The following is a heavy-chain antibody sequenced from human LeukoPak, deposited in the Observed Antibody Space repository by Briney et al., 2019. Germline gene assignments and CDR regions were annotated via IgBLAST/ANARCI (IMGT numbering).Heavy chain of an antibody. CDR2: IYYSGST. CDR3: QGYSSGWSVFGYAFDI. J-gene: IGHJ3*02. Sequence: SETLSLTCTVSGGSISSGDYYWSWIRQPPGKGLEWIGYIYYSGSTYYNPSLKSRVTISVDTSKNQFSLKLSSVTAADTAVYYCQGYSSGWSVFGYAFDIWGQGTMVTVPS. D-gene: IGHD6-19*01. V-gene: IGHV4-30-4*08. CDR1: GGSISSGDYY.